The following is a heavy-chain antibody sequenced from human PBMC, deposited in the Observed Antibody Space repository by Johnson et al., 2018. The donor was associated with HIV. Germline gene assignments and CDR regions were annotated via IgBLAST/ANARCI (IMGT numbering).Heavy chain of an antibody. CDR3: ATRDPTYRPGVFDI. J-gene: IGHJ3*02. V-gene: IGHV3-11*04. CDR2: ISSSGSTI. CDR1: GFTVSDHY. D-gene: IGHD2-8*01. Sequence: QVLLVESGGGLVQPGGSLRLSCAASGFTVSDHYMSWIRQAPGKGLEWVSYISSSGSTIYYADSVKGRFTISRDNAKKSLYLQINSLRAEDTAVYYCATRDPTYRPGVFDIWGQGTMVTVSS.